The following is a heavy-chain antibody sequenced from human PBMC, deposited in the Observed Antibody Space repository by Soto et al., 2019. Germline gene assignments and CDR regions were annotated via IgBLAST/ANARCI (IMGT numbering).Heavy chain of an antibody. CDR2: IIPIFGTA. CDR1: GGTFSSYA. J-gene: IGHJ6*02. Sequence: QVQLVQSGAEVKKPGSSVKVSCKASGGTFSSYAISWVRQAPGQGLEWMGGIIPIFGTANYAQKFQGRVTITADESTSTAYMGLSRLRSEDTAVYSCAGGLYYRYDYGMDVWGQGTTVTVSS. V-gene: IGHV1-69*12. D-gene: IGHD3-10*01. CDR3: AGGLYYRYDYGMDV.